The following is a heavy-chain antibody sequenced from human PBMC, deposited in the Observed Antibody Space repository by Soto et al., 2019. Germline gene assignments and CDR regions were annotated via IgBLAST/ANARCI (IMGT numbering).Heavy chain of an antibody. Sequence: GASVKVSCKASGYTFTSYGISWVRQAPGQGLEWMGWISAYNGNTNYAQKLQGRVTMTTDTSTSKAYMELESLKSDDTAVYFCARDIRATNWFDPWGQGTLVTVSS. CDR1: GYTFTSYG. V-gene: IGHV1-18*01. J-gene: IGHJ5*02. CDR3: ARDIRATNWFDP. CDR2: ISAYNGNT.